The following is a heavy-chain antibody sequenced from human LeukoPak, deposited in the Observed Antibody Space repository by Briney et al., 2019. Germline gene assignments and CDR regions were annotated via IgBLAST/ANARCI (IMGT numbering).Heavy chain of an antibody. D-gene: IGHD3-10*01. CDR3: ARERSGSYYDY. CDR1: GGSINSYY. V-gene: IGHV4-59*01. J-gene: IGHJ4*02. Sequence: SETLSLTCTVSGGSINSYYWAWIRQPPGKGLEWIGYIYYSGSTNYNPSLKSRAAISVDTSKNQFSLNLSSVTPADTAVYFCARERSGSYYDYWGQGTLVTVSS. CDR2: IYYSGST.